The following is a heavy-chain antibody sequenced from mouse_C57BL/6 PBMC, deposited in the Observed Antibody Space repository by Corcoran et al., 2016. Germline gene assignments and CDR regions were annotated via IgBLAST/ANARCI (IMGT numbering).Heavy chain of an antibody. CDR1: GYTFTTYG. V-gene: IGHV9-3*01. Sequence: QIQLVQSGPELKKPGETVKISCKASGYTFTTYGMSWVKQAPGKGLKWMGWINTYSGVPTYADDFKGRFAFSLETSASTAYLQINNLKNEDTATYFCAGGYGSSLFAYWGQGTLVTVSA. CDR3: AGGYGSSLFAY. D-gene: IGHD1-1*01. J-gene: IGHJ3*01. CDR2: INTYSGVP.